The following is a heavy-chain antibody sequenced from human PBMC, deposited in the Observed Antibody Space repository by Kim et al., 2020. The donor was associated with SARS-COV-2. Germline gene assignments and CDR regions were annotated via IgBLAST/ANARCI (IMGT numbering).Heavy chain of an antibody. J-gene: IGHJ3*02. CDR1: GFTFGDYA. V-gene: IGHV3-49*04. D-gene: IGHD2-15*01. Sequence: GGSLRLSCTASGFTFGDYAMSWVRQAPGKGLEWVGFIRSKAYGGTTEYAASVKGRFTISRDDSKSIAYLQMNSLKTEDTAVYYCTRDTQGYCSGGSCLVAAFDIWGQGTMVTVSS. CDR2: IRSKAYGGTT. CDR3: TRDTQGYCSGGSCLVAAFDI.